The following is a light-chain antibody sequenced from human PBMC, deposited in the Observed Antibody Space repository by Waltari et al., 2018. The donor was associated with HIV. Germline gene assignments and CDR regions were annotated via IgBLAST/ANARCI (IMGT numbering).Light chain of an antibody. Sequence: QFVLTQPPSASETPGQRVTVSCSGSSSNIGSHTVNWYQQVPGAAPKLLISNNSQRPSGVPDRFSGSKSGTSASLAISGLQSEDDGHYYCAAWDDSLNGVVFGGGTKVTVL. CDR2: NNS. CDR1: SSNIGSHT. CDR3: AAWDDSLNGVV. J-gene: IGLJ2*01. V-gene: IGLV1-44*01.